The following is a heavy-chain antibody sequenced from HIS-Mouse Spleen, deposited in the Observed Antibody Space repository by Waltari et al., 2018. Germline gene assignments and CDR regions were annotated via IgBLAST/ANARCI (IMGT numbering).Heavy chain of an antibody. D-gene: IGHD3-10*01. CDR2: IYYSGST. CDR1: GGSISSSSYY. J-gene: IGHJ2*01. V-gene: IGHV4-39*01. Sequence: QLQLQESGPGLVKPSETLSLTCTVSGGSISSSSYYWGWIRQPPGKGLEGIGSIYYSGSTYYNPSLKSRVTISVDTSKNQFSLKLSSVTAADTAVYYCARRAGYYGSGSYFDWYFDLWGRGTLVTVSS. CDR3: ARRAGYYGSGSYFDWYFDL.